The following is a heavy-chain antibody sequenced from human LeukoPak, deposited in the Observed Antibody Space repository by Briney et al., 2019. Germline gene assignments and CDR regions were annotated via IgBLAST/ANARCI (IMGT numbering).Heavy chain of an antibody. D-gene: IGHD3-22*01. CDR1: GGSISSGSYY. Sequence: SETLSLTCTVSGGSISSGSYYWSWIRQPAGKGLEWIGRIYTSGSNNYNPSLKSRVTISVDTSKNQFSLKLSSVTAADTAVYYCARDSYYDSSGYYDAFDIWGQGTMVTVSS. J-gene: IGHJ3*02. CDR3: ARDSYYDSSGYYDAFDI. CDR2: IYTSGSN. V-gene: IGHV4-61*02.